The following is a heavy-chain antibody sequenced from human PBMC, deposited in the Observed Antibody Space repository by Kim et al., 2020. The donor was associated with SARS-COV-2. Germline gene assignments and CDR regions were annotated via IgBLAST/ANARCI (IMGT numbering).Heavy chain of an antibody. D-gene: IGHD6-19*01. CDR2: MNPNSGNT. J-gene: IGHJ5*02. CDR1: GYTFTSYD. V-gene: IGHV1-8*01. Sequence: ASVKVSCKASGYTFTSYDINWVRQATGQGLEWMGWMNPNSGNTGYAQKFQGRVTMTRNTSISTAYMELSSLRSEDTAVYYCARAIAVARDNWFDPWGQGTLVTVSS. CDR3: ARAIAVARDNWFDP.